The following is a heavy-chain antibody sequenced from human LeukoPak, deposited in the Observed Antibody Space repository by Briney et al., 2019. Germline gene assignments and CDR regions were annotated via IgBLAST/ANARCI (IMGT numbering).Heavy chain of an antibody. Sequence: PGGSLRLSCVASGFTFEDYGMSWVRQAPGKGLEWVSGINWNGGDTGYADSVTGRFTISRDHAKNSLYLQMNSLRAEDTALYYCATDRMAYGSGSSEDHWGQGTLVTVSS. D-gene: IGHD3-10*01. CDR3: ATDRMAYGSGSSEDH. V-gene: IGHV3-20*04. CDR2: INWNGGDT. CDR1: GFTFEDYG. J-gene: IGHJ4*02.